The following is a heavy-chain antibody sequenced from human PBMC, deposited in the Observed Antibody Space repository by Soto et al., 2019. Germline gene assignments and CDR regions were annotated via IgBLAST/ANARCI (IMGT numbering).Heavy chain of an antibody. CDR3: ARGSSSGSYYNHYYYYGMDV. D-gene: IGHD1-26*01. CDR1: GGTFSSYA. V-gene: IGHV1-69*13. CDR2: IIPIFGTA. Sequence: SVKVSCKASGGTFSSYAISWVRQAPGQGLEWIGGIIPIFGTANYAQKFQGRVTITADESTSTAYMELSSLRSEDTAVYYCARGSSSGSYYNHYYYYGMDVWGQGTTVTVSS. J-gene: IGHJ6*02.